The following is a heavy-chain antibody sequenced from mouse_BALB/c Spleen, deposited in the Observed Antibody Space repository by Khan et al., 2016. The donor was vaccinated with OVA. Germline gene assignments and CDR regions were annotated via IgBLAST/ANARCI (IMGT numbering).Heavy chain of an antibody. CDR1: GDSITSGY. CDR3: ARLGVRGNYGFDY. J-gene: IGHJ2*01. CDR2: ISYSGST. V-gene: IGHV3-8*02. Sequence: EVQLQESGPSLVKPSQTLSLTCSVTGDSITSGYWNWIRKFPGNKLEYMGYISYSGSTYYNPSLKSRISITRDTSKNQYYLQLNSVTTEDTATYYRARLGVRGNYGFDYWGQGTTLTVSS. D-gene: IGHD2-1*01.